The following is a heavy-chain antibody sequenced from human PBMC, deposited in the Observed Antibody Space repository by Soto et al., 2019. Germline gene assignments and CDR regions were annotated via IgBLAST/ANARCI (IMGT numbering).Heavy chain of an antibody. V-gene: IGHV3-30*18. CDR3: AKGVVVATTSFQH. Sequence: QVQLVESGGGVVQPGRSLRLSCAASGFTFSSYGMHWVRQAPGKGLEWVAVISYDGSDKYYADSVKGRFTISRDNSNHTLDLQMDSLRAEDTAGYYCAKGVVVATTSFQHWGQGTLVTVSS. CDR1: GFTFSSYG. D-gene: IGHD2-15*01. J-gene: IGHJ1*01. CDR2: ISYDGSDK.